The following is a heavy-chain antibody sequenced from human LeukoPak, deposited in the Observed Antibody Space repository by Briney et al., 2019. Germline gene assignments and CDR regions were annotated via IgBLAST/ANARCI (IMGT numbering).Heavy chain of an antibody. J-gene: IGHJ4*02. CDR3: ARDHVSSYYFDY. CDR1: GGSISGTNYY. V-gene: IGHV4-39*02. Sequence: SETLSLTCTVSGGSISGTNYYWGWIRQPPGKRLEWIGSMYYSGTTSYYNPSLKSRVTISVDTSRNQFSLQLNSVTAADTAVYYCARDHVSSYYFDYWGQGTLVTVSS. D-gene: IGHD3-16*01. CDR2: MYYSGTTS.